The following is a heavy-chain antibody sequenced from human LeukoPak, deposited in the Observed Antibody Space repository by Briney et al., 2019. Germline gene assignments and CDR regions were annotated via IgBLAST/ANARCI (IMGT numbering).Heavy chain of an antibody. V-gene: IGHV3-48*04. CDR1: GFTFSSYS. D-gene: IGHD4-11*01. CDR3: ASAVTTYRVRYYYYYMDV. CDR2: ISSSSSTI. J-gene: IGHJ6*03. Sequence: PGGSLRLSCAASGFTFSSYSMNWVRQAPGKGLEWVSYISSSSSTIYYADSVKGRFTNSRDNAKNSLYLQMNSLRAEDTAVYYCASAVTTYRVRYYYYYMDVWGKGTTVTVSS.